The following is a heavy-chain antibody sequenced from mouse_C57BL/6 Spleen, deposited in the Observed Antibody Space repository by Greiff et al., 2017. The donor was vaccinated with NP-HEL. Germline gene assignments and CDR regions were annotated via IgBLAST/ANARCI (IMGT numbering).Heavy chain of an antibody. J-gene: IGHJ3*01. Sequence: QVQLQQPGAELVMPGASVKLSCKASGYTFTSYWMHWVKQRPGQGLEWIGEIDPSDSYTNYNQKFKGKSTLTVDKSSSTAYMQLSSLTSEDSEVYYCARELRLPSWFAYWGQGTLVTVSA. V-gene: IGHV1-69*01. CDR1: GYTFTSYW. D-gene: IGHD3-2*02. CDR2: IDPSDSYT. CDR3: ARELRLPSWFAY.